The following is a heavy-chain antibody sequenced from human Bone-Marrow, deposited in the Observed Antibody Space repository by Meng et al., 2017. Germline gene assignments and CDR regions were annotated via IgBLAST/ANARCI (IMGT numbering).Heavy chain of an antibody. V-gene: IGHV3-48*04. Sequence: GESLKISCAASGFTFSSYSMNWVRQAPGKGLEWVSYISSGGDTIYYADSVKGRFTISRDNAKNSLFLQMNSLRAEDTAVYYCAANYYYDSTAYYRDYWGLGTLVTVSS. CDR2: ISSGGDTI. CDR1: GFTFSSYS. CDR3: AANYYYDSTAYYRDY. D-gene: IGHD3-22*01. J-gene: IGHJ4*02.